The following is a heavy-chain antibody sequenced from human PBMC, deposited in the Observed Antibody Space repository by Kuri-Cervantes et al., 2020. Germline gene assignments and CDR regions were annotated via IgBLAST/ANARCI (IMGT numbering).Heavy chain of an antibody. CDR3: ARGEEDYVWGSNDY. J-gene: IGHJ4*02. D-gene: IGHD3-16*01. CDR2: IYYSGSA. V-gene: IGHV4-59*08. Sequence: GSLRLSCTVSGGSISSYYWSWIRQPPGKGLEWIGYIYYSGSANYNPSLKSRVTISVDTSKNQFSLKLSFVTAADTAIYYCARGEEDYVWGSNDYWGQGTLVTVSS. CDR1: GGSISSYY.